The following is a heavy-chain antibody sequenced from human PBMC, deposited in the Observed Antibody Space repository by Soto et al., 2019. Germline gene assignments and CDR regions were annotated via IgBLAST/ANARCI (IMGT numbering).Heavy chain of an antibody. CDR3: ARVGPLTTNYGMDV. CDR1: GFTFSSYG. V-gene: IGHV3-33*01. J-gene: IGHJ6*02. Sequence: QVQMEESGGGVVQPGRSLRLSCAASGFTFSSYGMHWVRQAPGKGLEWVAVIWYDGSNEHYADSVTGRFTISRDNSKNTLYLQMNRLRAEDTAVYYCARVGPLTTNYGMDVWGQGTTVTVSS. D-gene: IGHD1-26*01. CDR2: IWYDGSNE.